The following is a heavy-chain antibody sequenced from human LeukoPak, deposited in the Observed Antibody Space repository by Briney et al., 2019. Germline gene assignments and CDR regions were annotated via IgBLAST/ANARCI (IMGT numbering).Heavy chain of an antibody. V-gene: IGHV4-59*08. CDR3: ASLGGSHSPHGY. J-gene: IGHJ4*02. CDR2: ISYSGNT. CDR1: GGSISSYY. Sequence: PSEALSLTCTVSGGSISSYYWSWVRQTPGKGLEWIGYISYSGNTNYNPSLRSRVTISLDTSKNQFSLNLTSVTAADTAVYYCASLGGSHSPHGYWGQGTLVTVSS. D-gene: IGHD1-26*01.